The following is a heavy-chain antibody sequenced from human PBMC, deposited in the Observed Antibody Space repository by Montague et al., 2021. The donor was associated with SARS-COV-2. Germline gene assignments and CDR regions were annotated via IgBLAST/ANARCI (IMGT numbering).Heavy chain of an antibody. CDR3: ARLGDGVVPSPILGVGPYYSYYYMDV. D-gene: IGHD2-15*01. J-gene: IGHJ6*03. Sequence: SETLSLTCAVHGGSFSTYSWNWVRQPPGKGLEWIGEIHHGGSTNYNPSLKSLGTISADTSKNQFSLKLTSVAAADTAVYYCARLGDGVVPSPILGVGPYYSYYYMDVWGKGTTVTVSS. CDR1: GGSFSTYS. CDR2: IHHGGST. V-gene: IGHV4-34*01.